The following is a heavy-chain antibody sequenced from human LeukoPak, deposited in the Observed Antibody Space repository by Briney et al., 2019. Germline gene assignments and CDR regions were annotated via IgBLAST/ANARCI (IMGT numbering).Heavy chain of an antibody. CDR3: ARDPGYYYDSSGYYTPFDY. J-gene: IGHJ4*02. CDR1: GFTFDDYG. V-gene: IGHV3-20*04. Sequence: GGSLRLSCAASGFTFDDYGMSWVRQAPGKGLEWVSGINWNGGSTGYADSVKGRFTISRDNAKNPLYLQMNSLRAEDTALYYCARDPGYYYDSSGYYTPFDYWGQGTLVTVSS. CDR2: INWNGGST. D-gene: IGHD3-22*01.